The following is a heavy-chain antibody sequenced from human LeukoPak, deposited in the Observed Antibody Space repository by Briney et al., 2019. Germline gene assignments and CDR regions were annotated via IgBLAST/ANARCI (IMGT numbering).Heavy chain of an antibody. J-gene: IGHJ4*02. CDR3: ARGSYYDSSGHTKDY. D-gene: IGHD3-22*01. V-gene: IGHV1-69*04. Sequence: SVKVSCKASGYTFTSYGISWVRQAPGQGLEWMGRIIPILGIANYAQKFQGRVTITADKSTSTAYMELSSLRSEDTAVYYCARGSYYDSSGHTKDYWGQGTLVTVSS. CDR2: IIPILGIA. CDR1: GYTFTSYG.